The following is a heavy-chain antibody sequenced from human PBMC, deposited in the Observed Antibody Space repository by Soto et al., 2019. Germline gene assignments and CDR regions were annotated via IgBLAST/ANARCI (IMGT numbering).Heavy chain of an antibody. Sequence: PGGSLRLSCAASGFTFTRYSMNWVRQAPGRGLEWVSSISSTTNYIYYGDSMKGRFTISRDNAKNSLYLEMNSLRAEDTAVYYCARDSEDLTSNFDYWGQGTLVPVSS. CDR3: ARDSEDLTSNFDY. J-gene: IGHJ4*02. V-gene: IGHV3-21*06. CDR1: GFTFTRYS. CDR2: ISSTTNYI.